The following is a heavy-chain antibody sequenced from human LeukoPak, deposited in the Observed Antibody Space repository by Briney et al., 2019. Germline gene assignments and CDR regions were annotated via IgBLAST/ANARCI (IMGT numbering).Heavy chain of an antibody. CDR3: SKDVVTAAI. D-gene: IGHD4-23*01. CDR1: GFTFRSYT. CDR2: ISGSGGST. J-gene: IGHJ4*02. V-gene: IGHV3-23*01. Sequence: GGSLRLSCAASGFTFRSYTMRWVRQTPGKGLEWVSTISGSGGSTYLADSVKGRFTISRDNSKNTLYLQMNSLRGEDTAVYYCSKDVVTAAIWGQGTLVTVSS.